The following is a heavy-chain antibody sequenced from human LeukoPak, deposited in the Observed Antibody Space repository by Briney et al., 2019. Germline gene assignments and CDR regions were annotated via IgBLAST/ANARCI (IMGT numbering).Heavy chain of an antibody. CDR1: GYTFTSYD. CDR2: MNPNSGNT. CDR3: ARVYSFPDCYWNYFPFDY. J-gene: IGHJ4*02. D-gene: IGHD1-7*01. Sequence: ASVKVSCKASGYTFTSYDINWVRQATGQGLEWMGWMNPNSGNTGYAQKSQDRVTMTRNTSISTAYMELSSLRSEDTAVYYCARVYSFPDCYWNYFPFDYWGQGTLVTVSS. V-gene: IGHV1-8*01.